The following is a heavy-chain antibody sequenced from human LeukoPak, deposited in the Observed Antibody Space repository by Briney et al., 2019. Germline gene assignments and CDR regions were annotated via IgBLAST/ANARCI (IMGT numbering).Heavy chain of an antibody. J-gene: IGHJ4*02. Sequence: GGSLRLSCAASGFIFDHYGMYWVRQAPGKGLEWVAVIWYDGSNKYYADSVKGRFTISRDNSKNTLYLQMNSLRAEDTAVYYCASIGDYGDPGFDYWGQGTLVTVSS. CDR3: ASIGDYGDPGFDY. CDR2: IWYDGSNK. V-gene: IGHV3-33*07. D-gene: IGHD4-17*01. CDR1: GFIFDHYG.